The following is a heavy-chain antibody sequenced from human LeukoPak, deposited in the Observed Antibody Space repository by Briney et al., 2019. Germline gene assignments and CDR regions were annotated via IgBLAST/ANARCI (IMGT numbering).Heavy chain of an antibody. CDR1: GGSISSYY. Sequence: SETLSLTCTVSGGSISSYYWSLIRQPPAQGLAWIGYIYYAGSTNYNPSLKSRVTISVDTSKNQFSLKLSSVTAADTAVYYCARSGKSAYILDYWGQGTLVTVSS. D-gene: IGHD3-16*01. J-gene: IGHJ4*02. CDR2: IYYAGST. CDR3: ARSGKSAYILDY. V-gene: IGHV4-59*01.